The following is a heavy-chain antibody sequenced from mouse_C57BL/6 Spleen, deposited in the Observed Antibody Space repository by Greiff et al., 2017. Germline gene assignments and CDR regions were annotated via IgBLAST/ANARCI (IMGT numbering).Heavy chain of an antibody. CDR3: ARKEIYYDYNYAMDY. J-gene: IGHJ4*01. D-gene: IGHD2-4*01. V-gene: IGHV1-80*01. CDR1: GYAFSSYW. Sequence: VQLVESGAELVKPGASVKISCKASGYAFSSYWMNWVKQRPGKGLEWIGQIYPGDGDTNYNGKFKGKATLTADKSSSTAYMQLSSLTSEDSAVYFCARKEIYYDYNYAMDYWGQGTSVTVSS. CDR2: IYPGDGDT.